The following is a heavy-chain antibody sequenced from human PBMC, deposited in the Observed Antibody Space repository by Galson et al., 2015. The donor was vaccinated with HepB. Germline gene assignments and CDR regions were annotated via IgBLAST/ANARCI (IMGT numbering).Heavy chain of an antibody. Sequence: SLRLSCAASGFSFSTYAMTWVRQAPGKGLEWVSTINSVGGSTFYADSVKGRFTISGDNSKNMLYLQMDTLRADDTAVYYCTKPLYTSGSARGIDSWGQGALVTVSS. J-gene: IGHJ4*02. D-gene: IGHD6-25*01. CDR1: GFSFSTYA. CDR2: INSVGGST. V-gene: IGHV3-23*01. CDR3: TKPLYTSGSARGIDS.